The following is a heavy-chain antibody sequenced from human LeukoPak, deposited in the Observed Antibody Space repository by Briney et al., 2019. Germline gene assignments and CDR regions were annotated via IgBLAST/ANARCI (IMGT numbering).Heavy chain of an antibody. CDR2: ISGSGDRT. D-gene: IGHD4-17*01. Sequence: GGSLRLSYAVSGFTFSSCAMTWVRQAPGKGLEWVSGISGSGDRTNYADSVKGRFTISRDNSKNTLHLQMNSLRAEDTALYYCAKGSAVTSFEGRHWGQGTLVTVSS. CDR1: GFTFSSCA. J-gene: IGHJ4*02. CDR3: AKGSAVTSFEGRH. V-gene: IGHV3-23*01.